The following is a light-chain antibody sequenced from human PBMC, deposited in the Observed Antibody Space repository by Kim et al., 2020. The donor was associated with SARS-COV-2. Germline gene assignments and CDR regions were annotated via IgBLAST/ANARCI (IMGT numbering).Light chain of an antibody. Sequence: QSVTISCTGTSSDVGGYNYVSWYQQYPGKAPKLMIYDVSKRPSGVPDRFSGSKSGNTASLTISGLQAEDEADYYCCSYAGSYTGVFGGGTKLTVL. CDR3: CSYAGSYTGV. J-gene: IGLJ3*02. V-gene: IGLV2-11*01. CDR2: DVS. CDR1: SSDVGGYNY.